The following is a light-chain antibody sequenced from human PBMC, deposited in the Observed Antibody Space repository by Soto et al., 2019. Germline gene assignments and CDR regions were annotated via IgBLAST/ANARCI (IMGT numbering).Light chain of an antibody. Sequence: EIVLTQSPATLSLSPGERVTLSCRAGQSVRSYLAWYQQKPGQAPRLLIYNASNRATGIPARFSGSGSGTDFTLTISRLEPEDFAVYYCQQYGSSPEKFGQGTKVDIK. CDR2: NAS. CDR3: QQYGSSPEK. J-gene: IGKJ1*01. CDR1: QSVRSY. V-gene: IGKV3-20*01.